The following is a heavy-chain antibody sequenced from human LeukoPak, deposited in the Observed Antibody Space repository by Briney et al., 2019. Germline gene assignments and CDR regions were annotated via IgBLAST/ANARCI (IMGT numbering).Heavy chain of an antibody. V-gene: IGHV4-59*01. CDR3: ARTKPQANFDY. CDR2: IYQTTT. D-gene: IGHD1-14*01. Sequence: SETLSLTCTVSGDSMSPYFWTWVRQSPGKGLEWVGYIYQTTTAYNPSLKGRVTISTDMSQNQLSLKVTSVTAADTAVYYCARTKPQANFDYWGQGTLVTVSS. J-gene: IGHJ4*02. CDR1: GDSMSPYF.